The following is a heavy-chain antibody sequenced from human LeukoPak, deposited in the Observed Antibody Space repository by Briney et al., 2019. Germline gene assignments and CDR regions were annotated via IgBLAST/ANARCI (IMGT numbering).Heavy chain of an antibody. CDR1: GGTVRSYA. CDR2: IIHIFGTA. Sequence: WVDFSCKASGGTVRSYAISWVRQAPGQGLKWMARIIHIFGTANYAQKFQGRVTITTDEATSTAYMELSSLRNEDTAVYYCASPTTFRGSGLDYWGQGTLVTVSS. J-gene: IGHJ4*02. CDR3: ASPTTFRGSGLDY. D-gene: IGHD3-3*01. V-gene: IGHV1-69*05.